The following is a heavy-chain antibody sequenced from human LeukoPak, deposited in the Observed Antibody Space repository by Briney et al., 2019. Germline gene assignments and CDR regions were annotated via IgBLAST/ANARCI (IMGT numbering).Heavy chain of an antibody. Sequence: PGRSLRLSCAASGFTFDDYAMHWVRQAPGKGLEWVSGISWNSGSIGYADSVKGRFTISRDNAKNSLYLQMNSLRAEDTALYYCAKDCTGYSSSCPNDYWGQGTLVTVSS. CDR3: AKDCTGYSSSCPNDY. V-gene: IGHV3-9*01. D-gene: IGHD6-13*01. CDR1: GFTFDDYA. CDR2: ISWNSGSI. J-gene: IGHJ4*02.